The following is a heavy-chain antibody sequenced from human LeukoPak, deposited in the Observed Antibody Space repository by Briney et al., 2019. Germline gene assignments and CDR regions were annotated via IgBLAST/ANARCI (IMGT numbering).Heavy chain of an antibody. CDR1: GYTFTGYY. Sequence: GASVKVSCKASGYTFTGYYMHWVRQAPGQGLEWMGRINPNSGGTNYAQKFQGRVTMTRDTSISTAYMELSRLRSDHTAVYYCARDPGSGYYYDYWGQGTLVTVSS. J-gene: IGHJ4*02. D-gene: IGHD3-22*01. V-gene: IGHV1-2*06. CDR2: INPNSGGT. CDR3: ARDPGSGYYYDY.